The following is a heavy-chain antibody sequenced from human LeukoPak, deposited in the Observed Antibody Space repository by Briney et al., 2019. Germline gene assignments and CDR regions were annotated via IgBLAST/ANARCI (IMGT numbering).Heavy chain of an antibody. CDR1: GGSISSYY. Sequence: PSETLSLTCTVSGGSISSYYWSWIRQPPGEGLEWIGYIYYSGSTNYNPSLKSRVTISVDTSNNQFSLKLSSVTAADTAVYYCARVGGTNYYYYGMDVWGQGTTVTVSS. CDR3: ARVGGTNYYYYGMDV. J-gene: IGHJ6*02. D-gene: IGHD1-1*01. CDR2: IYYSGST. V-gene: IGHV4-59*01.